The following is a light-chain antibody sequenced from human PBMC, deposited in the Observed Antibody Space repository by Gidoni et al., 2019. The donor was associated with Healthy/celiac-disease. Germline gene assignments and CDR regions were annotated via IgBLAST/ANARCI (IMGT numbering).Light chain of an antibody. J-gene: IGKJ3*01. CDR1: QSISSY. V-gene: IGKV1-39*01. Sequence: IQMTQSPSSLSASVGDRVTITCPASQSISSYLNWYQQKPGKAPKLLIYAATSLQSQVPSRFSGSGSETDFTITISRLQHEDFATYYCQQSYTLFTFGPGTKVDIK. CDR2: AAT. CDR3: QQSYTLFT.